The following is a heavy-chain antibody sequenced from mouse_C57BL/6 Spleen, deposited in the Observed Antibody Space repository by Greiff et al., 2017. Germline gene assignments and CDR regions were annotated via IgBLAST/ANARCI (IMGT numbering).Heavy chain of an antibody. CDR1: GYTFTSYW. Sequence: QVQLQQSGAELVKPGASVKLSCKASGYTFTSYWMQWVKQRPGQGLEWIGEIDPSDSYTNYNQKFKGKDTLTVDTSSSTAYMQLSSLTSEDSAVYYCARMESTNYYGSSPAWFAYWGQGTLVTVSA. D-gene: IGHD1-1*01. CDR2: IDPSDSYT. J-gene: IGHJ3*01. CDR3: ARMESTNYYGSSPAWFAY. V-gene: IGHV1-50*01.